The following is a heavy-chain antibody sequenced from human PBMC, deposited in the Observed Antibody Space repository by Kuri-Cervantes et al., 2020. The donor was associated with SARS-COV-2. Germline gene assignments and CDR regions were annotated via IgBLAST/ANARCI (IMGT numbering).Heavy chain of an antibody. CDR3: ARILNSSGWPIDAFDI. CDR2: IYYSGST. J-gene: IGHJ3*02. D-gene: IGHD6-19*01. Sequence: SETLSLTCTVSGGSISSSSYYWGWIRQPPGKGLEWIGSIYYSGSTYYNPSLKSRVTISVDTSKNQFSLKLCSVTAADTAVYYCARILNSSGWPIDAFDIWGQGTIVTVSS. CDR1: GGSISSSSYY. V-gene: IGHV4-39*07.